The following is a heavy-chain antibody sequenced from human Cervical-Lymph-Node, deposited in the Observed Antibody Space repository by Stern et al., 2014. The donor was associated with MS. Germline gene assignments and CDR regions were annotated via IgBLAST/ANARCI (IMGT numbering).Heavy chain of an antibody. J-gene: IGHJ6*02. CDR2: IYYSGTT. V-gene: IGHV4-31*03. CDR3: ARDHFTTSLDV. Sequence: VQLVESGPGLEKPSQTLSLTCTVSGGSISSDNYYWTWIRQHPGQGLEWIGHIYYSGTTYYNPSLKSRVSITVDTSKNLFSLRLSSVTAADTAVYYCARDHFTTSLDVWGHGTTVTVS. CDR1: GGSISSDNYY. D-gene: IGHD2-2*01.